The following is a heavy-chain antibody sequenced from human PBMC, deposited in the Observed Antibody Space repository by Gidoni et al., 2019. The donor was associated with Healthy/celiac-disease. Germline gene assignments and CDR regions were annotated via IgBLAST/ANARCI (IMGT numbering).Heavy chain of an antibody. V-gene: IGHV3-30-3*01. CDR2: ISYDGSNK. J-gene: IGHJ4*02. D-gene: IGHD2-15*01. CDR3: ASNVVSTKHFYFDY. Sequence: QVQLVESGGGVVQPGRSLRLSCAASGFTFRSYAMHWVRQAPGKGLEWVAVISYDGSNKYYADSVKGRFTISRDNSKNTLYLQMNSLRAEDTAVYYCASNVVSTKHFYFDYWGQGTLVTVSS. CDR1: GFTFRSYA.